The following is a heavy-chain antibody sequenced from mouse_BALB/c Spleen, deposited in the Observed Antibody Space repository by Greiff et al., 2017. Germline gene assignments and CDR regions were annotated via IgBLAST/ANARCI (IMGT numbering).Heavy chain of an antibody. Sequence: QVQLQQSGAELVRPGTSVKISCKASGYTFTNYWLGWVKQRPGHGLEWIGMIHPSDSETRLNQKFKDKATLTVDKSSSTAYMQLSSPTSEDSAVYYCASYYGSSWGFAYWGQGTLVTVSA. CDR2: IHPSDSET. D-gene: IGHD1-1*01. V-gene: IGHV1-61*01. J-gene: IGHJ3*01. CDR1: GYTFTNYW. CDR3: ASYYGSSWGFAY.